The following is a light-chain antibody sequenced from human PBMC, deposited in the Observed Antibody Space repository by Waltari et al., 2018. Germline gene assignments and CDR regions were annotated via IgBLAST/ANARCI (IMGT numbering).Light chain of an antibody. Sequence: QSALTQPPSASGSPGQSVTISCTGTSSDAGGDNLVSWYQQDPGKAPKLMIYEVSKRPSGVPDRFSGSKSGNTASLTVSGLQAEDEADYYCSSYAGSNNLVFGGGTKLTVL. CDR3: SSYAGSNNLV. J-gene: IGLJ2*01. CDR2: EVS. CDR1: SSDAGGDNL. V-gene: IGLV2-8*01.